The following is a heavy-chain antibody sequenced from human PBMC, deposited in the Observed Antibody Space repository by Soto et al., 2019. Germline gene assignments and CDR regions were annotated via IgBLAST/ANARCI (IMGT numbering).Heavy chain of an antibody. J-gene: IGHJ4*02. CDR2: IFYSGTT. D-gene: IGHD6-19*01. V-gene: IGHV4-39*01. Sequence: QLQLQESGPGLVKPSETLSLTCTVSGGSISRNGYYWAWIRQPPGKGLEWVGSIFYSGTTHLKPSLGSRVTMSVDTSKNQFSLWLTSVTAIDTAVYYCATLFSRGWDERPDCWGQGVLVTVSS. CDR1: GGSISRNGYY. CDR3: ATLFSRGWDERPDC.